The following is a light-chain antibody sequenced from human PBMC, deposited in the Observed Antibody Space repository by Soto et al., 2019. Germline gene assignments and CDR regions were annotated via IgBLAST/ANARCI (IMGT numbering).Light chain of an antibody. V-gene: IGKV3-11*01. CDR1: QSVITY. CDR2: DAS. J-gene: IGKJ4*01. CDR3: QQRRNWPLT. Sequence: EIVLTQSPATLFLSPGERATLSCRASQSVITYLAWYQQKPGQAPRLLIYDASNRAAGIPARFSGSGSGTDFNLTISSLEPEDVAVYYWQQRRNWPLTFGGGNKVEIK.